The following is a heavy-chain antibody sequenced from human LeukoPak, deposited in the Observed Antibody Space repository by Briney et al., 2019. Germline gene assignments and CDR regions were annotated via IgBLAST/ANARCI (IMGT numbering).Heavy chain of an antibody. J-gene: IGHJ4*02. V-gene: IGHV3-53*01. CDR1: GFTVSSNY. CDR3: ARDRDSNGWYLFDY. D-gene: IGHD6-19*01. CDR2: IYSGDST. Sequence: GGSLRLSCAASGFTVSSNYMSWVRQAPGKGLEWVSLIYSGDSTRYADSVKGRFTISRDNSKNTLYLQMDSLRAEDTAVYYCARDRDSNGWYLFDYWGQGTLVTVSS.